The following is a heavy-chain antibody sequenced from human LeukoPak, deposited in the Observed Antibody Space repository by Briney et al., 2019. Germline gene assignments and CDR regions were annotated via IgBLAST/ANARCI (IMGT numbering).Heavy chain of an antibody. D-gene: IGHD4-17*01. CDR1: GFTFSSYG. CDR2: ISYDGSNK. J-gene: IGHJ6*02. Sequence: GGSLRLSCAASGFTFSSYGMHWVRQAPGKGLEWVAVISYDGSNKYYADSVKGRLTISRDNSKNTLYLQMNSLRAEDTAVYYCAKNYGDYVLYYYGMDVWGQGTTVTVSS. V-gene: IGHV3-30*18. CDR3: AKNYGDYVLYYYGMDV.